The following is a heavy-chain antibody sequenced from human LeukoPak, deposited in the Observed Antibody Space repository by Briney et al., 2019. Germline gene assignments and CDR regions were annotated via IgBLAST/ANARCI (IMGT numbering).Heavy chain of an antibody. CDR3: ARRPYSDTSGRLSDV. V-gene: IGHV3-7*01. D-gene: IGHD3-22*01. J-gene: IGHJ6*02. CDR1: GTTFSRYW. Sequence: GGSLRLSCVDSGTTFSRYWMSWVRQAPGKGLEWVANIKQDGGEKYYVDSVKGRFTISRDNAKNSLYLQMNSLRDEDTAVYFCARRPYSDTSGRLSDVWGQGTTVTVSS. CDR2: IKQDGGEK.